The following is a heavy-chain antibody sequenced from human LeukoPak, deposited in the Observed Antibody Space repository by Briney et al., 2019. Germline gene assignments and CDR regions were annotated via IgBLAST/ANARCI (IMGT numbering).Heavy chain of an antibody. V-gene: IGHV3-74*01. D-gene: IGHD3-10*01. Sequence: WGSLRLSCAASGFTFSSYWMHWVRQAPGKGLVWVSRINTDGSSTSYADTVKGRFTISRDNAINTQYMQMNSLRAEDTAVYYCARLHPRQKTRGWFDPWGQGTLVSVSS. J-gene: IGHJ5*02. CDR3: ARLHPRQKTRGWFDP. CDR1: GFTFSSYW. CDR2: INTDGSST.